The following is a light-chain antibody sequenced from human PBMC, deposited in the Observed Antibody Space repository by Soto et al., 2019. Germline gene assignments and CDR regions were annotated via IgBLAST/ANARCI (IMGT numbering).Light chain of an antibody. CDR1: QSVSSN. J-gene: IGKJ2*01. V-gene: IGKV3-15*01. CDR2: GAS. Sequence: EIVMTQSPATLSVSPGERATLCCRASQSVSSNLAWYQQKPGQAPRLLIYGASTRATGIPARFSGSGSGTEFTLTISSLQSEDFAVYYCQQYNNWPHTFGQGTKLEIK. CDR3: QQYNNWPHT.